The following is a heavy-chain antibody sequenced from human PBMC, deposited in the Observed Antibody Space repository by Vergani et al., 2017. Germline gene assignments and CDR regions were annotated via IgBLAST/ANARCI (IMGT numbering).Heavy chain of an antibody. V-gene: IGHV4-59*01. CDR2: IYYSGST. J-gene: IGHJ6*03. CDR3: ARGSPHYYYYYIDV. Sequence: QVQLQESGPGLVKPSETLSLTCAVSGGSISSYYWSWIRQPPGKGLEWIGYIYYSGSTNYNPSLKSRVTISVDTSKNQFSLKLSSVTAADTAVYYCARGSPHYYYYYIDVWGKGTTVTVSS. CDR1: GGSISSYY.